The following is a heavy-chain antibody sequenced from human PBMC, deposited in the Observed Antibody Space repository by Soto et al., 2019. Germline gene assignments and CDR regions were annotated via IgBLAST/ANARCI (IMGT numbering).Heavy chain of an antibody. CDR1: GFTFSSYA. D-gene: IGHD4-17*01. J-gene: IGHJ6*02. V-gene: IGHV3-30-3*01. CDR2: ISFDGDNK. Sequence: QVHLVESGGGVVQPGRSLRLSCAASGFTFSSYAMHWVRQAPGKGLEWVAVISFDGDNKYYADSLKGRFTISRDNSKNTLFLEMNSLRAEDTAVYFCARDRVTTVTTYLYYYYSYGMDVWGQGTTVSVSS. CDR3: ARDRVTTVTTYLYYYYSYGMDV.